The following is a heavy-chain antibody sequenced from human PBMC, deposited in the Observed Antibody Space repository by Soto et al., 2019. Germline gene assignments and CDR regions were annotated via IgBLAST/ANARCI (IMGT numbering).Heavy chain of an antibody. D-gene: IGHD2-2*01. CDR1: GGSISSYY. CDR2: IYYSGST. J-gene: IGHJ6*02. Sequence: QVQLQESGPGLVKPSETLSLTCTVSGGSISSYYWSWIRQPPGQGLEWIGYIYYSGSTNYNPSLKSRVTISVDTSKNQFSLKLGSVTAADTAVYYCARDRGYCSSTSCLSRYYGMDVRGQGTTVTVSS. CDR3: ARDRGYCSSTSCLSRYYGMDV. V-gene: IGHV4-59*01.